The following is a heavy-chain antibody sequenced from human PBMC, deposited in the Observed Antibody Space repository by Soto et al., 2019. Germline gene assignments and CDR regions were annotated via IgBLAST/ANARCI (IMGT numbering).Heavy chain of an antibody. D-gene: IGHD1-26*01. J-gene: IGHJ6*04. CDR2: IYYSGST. CDR1: GGSISSYY. Sequence: SETLSLTCTVSGGSISSYYWSWIRQPPGKGLEWIGYIYYSGSTNYNPSLKSRVTISVDNSKNQFSLKLTSVTAADTAVYYCASGTDVSPFWDVSGKGTTVTVSS. CDR3: ASGTDVSPFWDV. V-gene: IGHV4-59*08.